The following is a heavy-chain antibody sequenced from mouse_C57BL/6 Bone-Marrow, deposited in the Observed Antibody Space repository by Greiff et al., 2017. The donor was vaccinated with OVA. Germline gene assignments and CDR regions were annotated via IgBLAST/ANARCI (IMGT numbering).Heavy chain of an antibody. CDR3: ARHYYGSSYVGRYFDV. CDR2: ISYSGST. V-gene: IGHV3-8*01. D-gene: IGHD1-1*01. CDR1: GYSITSDY. Sequence: VQLKESGPGLAKPSQTLSLTCSVTGYSITSDYWNWIRKFPGNKLEYMGYISYSGSTYYNPSLKSRISITRDTSKNQYYLQLNSVTTEDTATYYCARHYYGSSYVGRYFDVWGTGTTVTVSS. J-gene: IGHJ1*03.